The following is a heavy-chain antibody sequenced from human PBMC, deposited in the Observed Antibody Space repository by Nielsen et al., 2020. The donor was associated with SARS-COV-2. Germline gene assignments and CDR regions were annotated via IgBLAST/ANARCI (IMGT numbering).Heavy chain of an antibody. CDR2: IWYDGSNK. CDR1: GFTFSGYG. CDR3: ARGRCTSYNCAKLGGYMDV. J-gene: IGHJ6*03. Sequence: GESLKISCAASGFTFSGYGMHWVRQAPGTGLEWVAVIWYDGSNKYHADSVKGRFTISRDNSKNTLFLQMNNLRAEDTAVYYCARGRCTSYNCAKLGGYMDVWGKGTTVTVSS. V-gene: IGHV3-33*01. D-gene: IGHD1-1*01.